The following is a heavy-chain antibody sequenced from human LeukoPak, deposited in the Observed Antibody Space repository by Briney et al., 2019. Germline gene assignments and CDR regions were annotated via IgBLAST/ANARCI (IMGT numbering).Heavy chain of an antibody. J-gene: IGHJ4*02. CDR3: ASTITFYDFWAEY. V-gene: IGHV1-69*05. Sequence: ASVKVSCKASGGTFSSYAISWVRQAPGQGLEWMGRIIPIFGTANYAQKFQGRVTITTDESTSTAYMELSSLRSEDTAVYYCASTITFYDFWAEYWGQGTLVTVSS. D-gene: IGHD3-3*01. CDR2: IIPIFGTA. CDR1: GGTFSSYA.